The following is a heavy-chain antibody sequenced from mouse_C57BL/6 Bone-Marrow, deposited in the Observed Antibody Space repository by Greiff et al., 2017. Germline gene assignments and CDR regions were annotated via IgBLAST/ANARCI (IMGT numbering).Heavy chain of an antibody. CDR2: IEPENGDT. J-gene: IGHJ2*01. D-gene: IGHD1-1*01. CDR1: GFNIKDDY. V-gene: IGHV14-4*01. CDR3: TGGSNDY. Sequence: EVKLMESGAELVRPGASVKLSCTASGFNIKDDYMHWVKQRPEQGLEWIGWIEPENGDTEYASKFQGKGTITADTSSNTAHLQLSSLTSEDAAVYYCTGGSNDYWGQGTTLTVSS.